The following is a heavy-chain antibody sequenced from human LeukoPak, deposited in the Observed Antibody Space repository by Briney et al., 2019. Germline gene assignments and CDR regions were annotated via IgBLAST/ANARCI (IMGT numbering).Heavy chain of an antibody. CDR2: INPNSGGT. J-gene: IGHJ5*02. V-gene: IGHV1-2*02. CDR1: GYTFTGYY. Sequence: ASVKVSCKASGYTFTGYYMHWVRQAPGQGLEWMGWINPNSGGTNYAQKFQGRVTITADESTSTTYMELSSLRSEDTAVYYCARARFDGLGYSGYDCWFDPWGQGTLVTVSS. CDR3: ARARFDGLGYSGYDCWFDP. D-gene: IGHD5-12*01.